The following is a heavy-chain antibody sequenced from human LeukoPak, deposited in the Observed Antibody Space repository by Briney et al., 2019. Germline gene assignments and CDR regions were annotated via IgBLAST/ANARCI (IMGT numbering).Heavy chain of an antibody. CDR2: IIPIFGTA. V-gene: IGHV1-69*13. Sequence: ASVTVSCTASGGTFSSYAISWVRQGPGQGLGWMGGIIPIFGTANYAQKFQGRVTITADESTSTAYMELSSLRSEDTAVYYCARGRGYSYGNFDYWGQGTLVTVSS. CDR3: ARGRGYSYGNFDY. CDR1: GGTFSSYA. D-gene: IGHD5-18*01. J-gene: IGHJ4*02.